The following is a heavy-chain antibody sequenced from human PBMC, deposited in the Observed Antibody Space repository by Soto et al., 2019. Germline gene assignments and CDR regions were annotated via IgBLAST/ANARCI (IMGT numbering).Heavy chain of an antibody. J-gene: IGHJ4*02. V-gene: IGHV4-39*01. D-gene: IGHD2-15*01. CDR3: ARHAVGVSQIDY. Sequence: PSVTLSLTCTVSGGSISSHGYYWGWIRQPPGKGLEWMGTIYYSGTTFYNPSLKGRVTISVDTSKNQLSLKLSSVTAADPAVYYCARHAVGVSQIDYWGQGTLVTVSS. CDR2: IYYSGTT. CDR1: GGSISSHGYY.